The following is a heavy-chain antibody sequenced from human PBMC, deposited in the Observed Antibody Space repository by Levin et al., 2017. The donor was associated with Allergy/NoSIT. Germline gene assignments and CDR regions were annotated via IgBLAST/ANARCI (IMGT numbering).Heavy chain of an antibody. CDR3: ARRGDNSGYYYDY. Sequence: GGSLRLSCAASGFTFSNYDMHWVRQATGKGLEWVSVIGTGGDTHYAGSVKGRFTVSRDDAENSLYLQMNSLTAGDTAVYYCARRGDNSGYYYDYWGQGTLVTVSS. CDR2: IGTGGDT. V-gene: IGHV3-13*04. J-gene: IGHJ4*02. CDR1: GFTFSNYD. D-gene: IGHD3-22*01.